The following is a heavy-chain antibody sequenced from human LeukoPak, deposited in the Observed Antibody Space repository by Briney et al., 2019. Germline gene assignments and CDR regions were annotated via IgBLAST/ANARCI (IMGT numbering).Heavy chain of an antibody. D-gene: IGHD7-27*01. Sequence: GGSLRLSCAASGFTFRSHWMSWVRQAPGKGLEWVANINADGSEKFYVDSMKGRFSISRDNAENSVSLQMSSLRGDDTAVYYCARESLGKAVAYYFDYWGQGTLVTVSS. J-gene: IGHJ4*02. V-gene: IGHV3-7*03. CDR2: INADGSEK. CDR3: ARESLGKAVAYYFDY. CDR1: GFTFRSHW.